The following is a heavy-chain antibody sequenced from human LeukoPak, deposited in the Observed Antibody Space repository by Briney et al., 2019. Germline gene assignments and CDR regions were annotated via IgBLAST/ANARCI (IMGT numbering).Heavy chain of an antibody. CDR3: ARDPGYSYGTPDAFDI. CDR2: IYYSGST. D-gene: IGHD5-18*01. J-gene: IGHJ3*02. Sequence: PSETLSLTCTVSGGSISSYYWSWIRQPPGKGLEWIGYIYYSGSTNHNPSLKSRVTISVDTSKNQFSLKLSSVTAADTAVYYCARDPGYSYGTPDAFDIWGQGTMVTVSS. CDR1: GGSISSYY. V-gene: IGHV4-59*01.